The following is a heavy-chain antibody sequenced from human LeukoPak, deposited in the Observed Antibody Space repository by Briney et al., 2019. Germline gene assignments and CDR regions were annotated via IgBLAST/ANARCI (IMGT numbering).Heavy chain of an antibody. D-gene: IGHD6-19*01. V-gene: IGHV1-18*01. J-gene: IGHJ4*02. Sequence: APGKLSCKASGYTFTSYGISWVPQAPGQRLEWMGWISAYNGNTNYAQKLQGRVTMTTDTSTSTAYMELRSLRSDDTAVYYCARDLASSGWYSDLNFDYWGQGTLVTVSS. CDR3: ARDLASSGWYSDLNFDY. CDR2: ISAYNGNT. CDR1: GYTFTSYG.